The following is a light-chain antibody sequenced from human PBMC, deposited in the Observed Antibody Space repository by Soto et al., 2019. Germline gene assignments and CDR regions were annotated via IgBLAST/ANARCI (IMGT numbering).Light chain of an antibody. Sequence: EIVLTQSPGTLSLSPGERATLSCRASQSVSSSYLAWYQQKPGQAPRLLIYGASSRATGIPDRFSGSGSGTDFTLIISRLEPEDFAVYYCQQYGSSPTFGQGTKGEIK. CDR3: QQYGSSPT. CDR2: GAS. CDR1: QSVSSSY. V-gene: IGKV3-20*01. J-gene: IGKJ1*01.